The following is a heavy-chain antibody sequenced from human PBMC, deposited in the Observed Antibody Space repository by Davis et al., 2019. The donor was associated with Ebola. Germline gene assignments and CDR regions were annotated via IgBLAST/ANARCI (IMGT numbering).Heavy chain of an antibody. Sequence: GGSLRLSCKGSGYGFTNYWIGWVRQMPGKGLEWMGFIFPRDSDTRYSPSFQGQVTISVDKSISTTYLQWSSLKASDSATYYCARGEDNYGWTSGWYFDPWGQGTLVTVSS. J-gene: IGHJ5*02. D-gene: IGHD6-19*01. V-gene: IGHV5-51*01. CDR2: IFPRDSDT. CDR3: ARGEDNYGWTSGWYFDP. CDR1: GYGFTNYW.